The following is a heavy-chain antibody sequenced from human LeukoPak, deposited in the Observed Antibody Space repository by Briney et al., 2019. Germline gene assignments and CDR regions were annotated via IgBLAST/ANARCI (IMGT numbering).Heavy chain of an antibody. CDR3: AKDIELSI. V-gene: IGHV3-23*01. CDR1: GXRFSDAA. CDR2: IGSVGHST. D-gene: IGHD3-16*02. J-gene: IGHJ3*02. Sequence: GGSLRLSCAASGXRFSDAAMTWVRQAPGKGLEWVSLIGSVGHSTYYGDSVKGRFTISGDNSKNTLSLQMNSLRVEDTAIYYCAKDIELSILGLGTMVTVSS.